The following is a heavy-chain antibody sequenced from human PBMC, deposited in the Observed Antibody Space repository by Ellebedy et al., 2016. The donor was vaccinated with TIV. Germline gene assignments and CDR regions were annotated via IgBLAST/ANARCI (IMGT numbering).Heavy chain of an antibody. CDR1: GFTFRSHA. CDR2: ISESETT. J-gene: IGHJ4*02. Sequence: GESLKISCAASGFTFRSHAMSWVRQAPGKGLEWVSTISESETTYYADSVTGRFTISRDNSKNTVDLQMNSLRADDTAVYYCASELVGTTDFDYWGQGTLVTVSS. D-gene: IGHD1-26*01. V-gene: IGHV3-23*01. CDR3: ASELVGTTDFDY.